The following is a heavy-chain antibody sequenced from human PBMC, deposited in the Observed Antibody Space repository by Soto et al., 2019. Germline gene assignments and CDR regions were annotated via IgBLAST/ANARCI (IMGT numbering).Heavy chain of an antibody. Sequence: GGSLRLSCAASGFTFSSYSMNWVRQAPGKGLEWVSYISSSSSTIYYADSVKGRFTISRDNAKNSLYLQMNSLRAEDTAVYYLARDFSAGWYDYYYMDVWGKGTTVTVSS. CDR3: ARDFSAGWYDYYYMDV. CDR1: GFTFSSYS. J-gene: IGHJ6*03. V-gene: IGHV3-48*01. D-gene: IGHD6-19*01. CDR2: ISSSSSTI.